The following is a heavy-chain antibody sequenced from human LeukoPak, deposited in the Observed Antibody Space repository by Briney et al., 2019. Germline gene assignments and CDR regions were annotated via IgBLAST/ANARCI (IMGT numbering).Heavy chain of an antibody. J-gene: IGHJ4*02. CDR1: GFTFSSYS. CDR3: ARGGPYYDILTGYSDY. CDR2: ISSSSSYI. Sequence: GGSLRLSCAASGFTFSSYSMNWVRQAPGKGLEWVSSISSSSSYIYYADSVKGRFTISRDNAKNSLYLQMNSLRAEGTAVYYCARGGPYYDILTGYSDYWGQGTLVTVSS. V-gene: IGHV3-21*01. D-gene: IGHD3-9*01.